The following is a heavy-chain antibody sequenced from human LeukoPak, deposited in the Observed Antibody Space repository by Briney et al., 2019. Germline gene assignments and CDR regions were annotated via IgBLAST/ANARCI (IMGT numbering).Heavy chain of an antibody. J-gene: IGHJ4*02. D-gene: IGHD6-13*01. CDR3: VRDDAAWLY. V-gene: IGHV3-21*01. CDR2: ISPSSSYI. CDR1: GFTFNTFG. Sequence: PGGSLRLSRAASGFTFNTFGLNWVRQLPGKGLQWVSSISPSSSYIYYEDSVKGRFTISRDDAKNSLYLQMNSLTVGDTAVYYCVRDDAAWLYWGRGALVTVS.